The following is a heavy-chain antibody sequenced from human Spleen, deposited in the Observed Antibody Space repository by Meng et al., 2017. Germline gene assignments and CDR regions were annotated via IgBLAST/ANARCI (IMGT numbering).Heavy chain of an antibody. V-gene: IGHV1-69*05. Sequence: QVQLGEAGAEVKRPGSSVKVSCKASGGTFSSYAISWVRQAPGQGLEWMGGIIPIFGTANYAQKFQGRVTITTDESTSTAYMELSSLRSEDTAVYYCARVGTHYGPYNWYFDLWGRGTLVTVSS. J-gene: IGHJ2*01. CDR1: GGTFSSYA. CDR3: ARVGTHYGPYNWYFDL. CDR2: IIPIFGTA. D-gene: IGHD3-16*01.